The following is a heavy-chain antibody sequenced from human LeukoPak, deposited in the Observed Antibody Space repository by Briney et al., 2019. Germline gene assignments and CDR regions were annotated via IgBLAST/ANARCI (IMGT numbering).Heavy chain of an antibody. V-gene: IGHV3-9*03. CDR1: GFTFDDYA. J-gene: IGHJ4*02. CDR2: ISWNSGSI. CDR3: AKERFGELFSAPFDY. Sequence: GGSPRLSCAASGFTFDDYAMHWVRQAPGKGLEWVSGISWNSGSIGYADSVKGRFTISRDNAKNSLYLQMNSLRAEDMALYYCAKERFGELFSAPFDYWGQGTLVTVSS. D-gene: IGHD3-10*01.